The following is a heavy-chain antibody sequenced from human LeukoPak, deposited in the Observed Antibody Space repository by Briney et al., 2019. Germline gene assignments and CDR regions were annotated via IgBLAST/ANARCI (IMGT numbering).Heavy chain of an antibody. V-gene: IGHV4-4*07. CDR3: ARSGLVRGVST. CDR1: GDSMTNYH. D-gene: IGHD3-10*01. J-gene: IGHJ4*02. Sequence: SENLSLTCTVSGDSMTNYHWTWIRQPPGKELEWIGSISNSGTTNYNPSLKSRVTMSVDTSKSQFSLKLNSVTAADTAFYYCARSGLVRGVSTWGQGTLVTVSS. CDR2: ISNSGTT.